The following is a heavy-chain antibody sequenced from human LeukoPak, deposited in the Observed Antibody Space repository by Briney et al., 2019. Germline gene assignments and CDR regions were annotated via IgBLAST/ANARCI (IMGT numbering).Heavy chain of an antibody. Sequence: GGSLRLSCAASGFTFSSFGMHWVRQAPGKGLGWVAFIRYDGSNKYYADSVKGRFTISRDNSKNTLYLQMNSLRAEDTAMYYCAKDFFSIVVVPAANDYYYYMDVWGKGTTVTVSS. D-gene: IGHD2-2*01. CDR3: AKDFFSIVVVPAANDYYYYMDV. CDR1: GFTFSSFG. CDR2: IRYDGSNK. V-gene: IGHV3-30*02. J-gene: IGHJ6*03.